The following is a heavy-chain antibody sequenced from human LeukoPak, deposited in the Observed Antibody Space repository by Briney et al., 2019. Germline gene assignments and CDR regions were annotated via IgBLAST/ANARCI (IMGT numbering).Heavy chain of an antibody. V-gene: IGHV3-30*04. CDR2: ISYDGSNK. Sequence: HPGGSLRLSCAASGFTFSSYAMHWVRQAPGKGLEWVAVISYDGSNKYYADSVKGRFTISRDNSKNTLYLQMNSLRAEDTAVYYCARRSGRYSSGWSLDCFDYWGQGTLVTVSS. CDR3: ARRSGRYSSGWSLDCFDY. J-gene: IGHJ4*02. CDR1: GFTFSSYA. D-gene: IGHD6-19*01.